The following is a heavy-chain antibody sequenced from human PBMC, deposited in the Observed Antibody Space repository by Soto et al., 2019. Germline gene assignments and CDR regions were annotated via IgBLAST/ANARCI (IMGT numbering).Heavy chain of an antibody. Sequence: GGSLRLSCAASGFTFSIYGIHWVRQAPGRGLEWVALISYDGMNEYYGDSVKGRFTISRDNSKNTLYLQMDSLRTEDTAGYYCATLAAARRGLDVWGQGTAVTVAS. J-gene: IGHJ6*02. V-gene: IGHV3-30*03. CDR3: ATLAAARRGLDV. CDR2: ISYDGMNE. CDR1: GFTFSIYG. D-gene: IGHD6-13*01.